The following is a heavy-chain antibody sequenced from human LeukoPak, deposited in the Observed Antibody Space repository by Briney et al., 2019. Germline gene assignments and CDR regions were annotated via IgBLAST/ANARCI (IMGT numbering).Heavy chain of an antibody. J-gene: IGHJ4*02. CDR2: ISSSSSYI. V-gene: IGHV3-21*01. CDR1: GFTFSSYS. Sequence: GGSLRLSCAASGFTFSSYSMNWVRQAPGKGLEWVSSISSSSSYIYYADSVKGRFTISRDNAKNSLYLQMNSLRAEDTAVYYCARDFPSQVATTALLLDYWGQGTLVTVSS. CDR3: ARDFPSQVATTALLLDY. D-gene: IGHD4-17*01.